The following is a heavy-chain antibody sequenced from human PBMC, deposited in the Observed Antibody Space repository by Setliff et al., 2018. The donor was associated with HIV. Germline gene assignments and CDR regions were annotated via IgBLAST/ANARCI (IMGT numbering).Heavy chain of an antibody. D-gene: IGHD2-21*01. CDR3: AKQYCGGDCYSDSYYYMDV. Sequence: PSETLSLTCTVSGGSISSGHYYWSWIRQPAGKGLEWIGHIYSSGSTNYNPSLKSRVTISVDTSKNQFSPKLSSVTAADTAVYYCAKQYCGGDCYSDSYYYMDVWGKVTTVTVSS. J-gene: IGHJ6*03. CDR2: IYSSGST. V-gene: IGHV4-61*09. CDR1: GGSISSGHYY.